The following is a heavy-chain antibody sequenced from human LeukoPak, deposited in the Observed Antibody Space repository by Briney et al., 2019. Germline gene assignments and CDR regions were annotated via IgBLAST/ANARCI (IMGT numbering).Heavy chain of an antibody. CDR1: GFTFRSYA. V-gene: IGHV3-23*01. CDR2: ISGSGDST. D-gene: IGHD1-7*01. CDR3: AKPPLGHNWHYASFDY. Sequence: GGSLRLSCAASGFTFRSYAMGWVRQAPGKGLEWVSAISGSGDSTYYADSVKGRFTISRDNSKNTLFLVINSLRAEDTAVYYCAKPPLGHNWHYASFDYWGQGTQVTVSS. J-gene: IGHJ4*02.